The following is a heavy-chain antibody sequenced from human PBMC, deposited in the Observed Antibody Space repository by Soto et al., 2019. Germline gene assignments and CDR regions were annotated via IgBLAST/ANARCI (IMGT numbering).Heavy chain of an antibody. V-gene: IGHV4-4*02. CDR3: ARSSRGELKEDYDAFDI. CDR1: GGSISSSNW. D-gene: IGHD1-7*01. J-gene: IGHJ3*02. CDR2: IYHSGST. Sequence: SETMSLTCAVSGGSISSSNWWSWVRTHPGKGLEWIGEIYHSGSTNYNPSLKSRVTISVDKSKNQFSLKLSSVTAADTAVYYCARSSRGELKEDYDAFDIWGQGTMVTVSS.